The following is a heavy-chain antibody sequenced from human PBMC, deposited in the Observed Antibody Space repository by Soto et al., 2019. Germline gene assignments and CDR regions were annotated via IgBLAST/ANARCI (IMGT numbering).Heavy chain of an antibody. J-gene: IGHJ4*02. Sequence: QITLKESGPTLVKPTQTLTLTCTFSGFSLSTSEVGVGWIRQPPGKALEWLAVIYWDDDKRYSPSLKSRLTITKDTAKNQVVRTMTNMDPVDTAKYYCAHSGSYTNDYRYWGQGTLVTVSS. CDR1: GFSLSTSEVG. V-gene: IGHV2-5*02. CDR3: AHSGSYTNDYRY. D-gene: IGHD1-26*01. CDR2: IYWDDDK.